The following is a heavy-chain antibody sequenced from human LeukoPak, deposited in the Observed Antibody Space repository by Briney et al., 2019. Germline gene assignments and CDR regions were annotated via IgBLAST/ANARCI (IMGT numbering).Heavy chain of an antibody. CDR2: ISHDGRNK. CDR3: ARTESYCSETRCPYWYFDF. CDR1: GFTFSYHA. D-gene: IGHD2-15*01. Sequence: PGGSLRLSCAASGFTFSYHAIHWVRQAPGKGLDWVAGISHDGRNKYFADSVKGRFTISRDNSKNTVDLQVNTLRPADTAIYYCARTESYCSETRCPYWYFDFWGRGTLVAVSS. J-gene: IGHJ2*01. V-gene: IGHV3-30*01.